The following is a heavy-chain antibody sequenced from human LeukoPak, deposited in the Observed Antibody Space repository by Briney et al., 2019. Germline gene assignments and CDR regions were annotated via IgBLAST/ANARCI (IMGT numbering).Heavy chain of an antibody. J-gene: IGHJ5*02. CDR1: GGSFSGYY. CDR3: ARGLVVPAANSVRFDP. CDR2: INHSGST. D-gene: IGHD2-2*01. V-gene: IGHV4-34*01. Sequence: PETLSLTCAVYGGSFSGYYWSWIRQPPGKGLEWIGEINHSGSTNYNPSLKSRVTISVDTSKNQFSLKLSSVTAADTAVYYCARGLVVPAANSVRFDPWGQGTLVTVSS.